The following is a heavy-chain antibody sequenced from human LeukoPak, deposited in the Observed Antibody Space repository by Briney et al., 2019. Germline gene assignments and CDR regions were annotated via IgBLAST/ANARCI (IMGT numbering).Heavy chain of an antibody. J-gene: IGHJ4*02. Sequence: GGSLRLSCAACGFPLSSYSINWVRQAPGKGLEWVSYINIDSINVNYADSVKGRFTISRDNAKNSLYLQMNSLRAEDTAVYYCVRLRRNSDRSDYYYFYDYWGQGILVTVSS. CDR2: INIDSINV. CDR3: VRLRRNSDRSDYYYFYDY. CDR1: GFPLSSYS. D-gene: IGHD3-22*01. V-gene: IGHV3-48*01.